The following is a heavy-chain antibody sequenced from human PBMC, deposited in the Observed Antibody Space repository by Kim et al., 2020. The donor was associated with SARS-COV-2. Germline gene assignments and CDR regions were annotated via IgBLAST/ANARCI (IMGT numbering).Heavy chain of an antibody. D-gene: IGHD3-10*01. CDR2: VSSDAGDT. CDR1: GFDFSSDA. J-gene: IGHJ5*01. Sequence: GGSLRLSCAASGFDFSSDAMPWVRQAPGKGLEWVASVSSDAGDTNYADSVKGRFTISRDNSKNMVYLQMNSLRAEDTALYYCAKDGQQLSMALDWWG. V-gene: IGHV3-23*01. CDR3: AKDGQQLSMALDW.